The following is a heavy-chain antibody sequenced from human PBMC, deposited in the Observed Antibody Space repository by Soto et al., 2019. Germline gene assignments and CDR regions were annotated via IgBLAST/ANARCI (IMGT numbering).Heavy chain of an antibody. D-gene: IGHD1-7*01. V-gene: IGHV4-4*07. CDR3: GRESGETWDYEAY. Sequence: PSETLSLTCTVSGGSITSYHWSWIRQPAGKGLEWIGRIYANGNTKYSPSLRSRVTVSVDVSQNQFFLTLQSVTAADSAVYYCGRESGETWDYEAYWGQGTPGHRLL. J-gene: IGHJ4*02. CDR1: GGSITSYH. CDR2: IYANGNT.